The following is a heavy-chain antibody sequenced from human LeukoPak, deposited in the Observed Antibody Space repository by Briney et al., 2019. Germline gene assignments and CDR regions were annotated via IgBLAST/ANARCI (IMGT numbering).Heavy chain of an antibody. CDR2: IKQDGSEK. J-gene: IGHJ5*02. V-gene: IGHV3-7*01. D-gene: IGHD1-26*01. CDR3: AREGGSYYSNWFDP. CDR1: GFTFSSYW. Sequence: QPGGSLRLSCAASGFTFSSYWMSWVRQAPGKGLEWVANIKQDGSEKYYVDFVKGRFTTSRDNAKNSLYLQMNSLRAEDTAVHYCAREGGSYYSNWFDPWGQGTLVTVSS.